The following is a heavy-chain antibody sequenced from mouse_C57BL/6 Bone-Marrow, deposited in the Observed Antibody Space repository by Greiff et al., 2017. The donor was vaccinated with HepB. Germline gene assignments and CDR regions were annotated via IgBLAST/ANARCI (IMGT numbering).Heavy chain of an antibody. CDR3: APLLLRGAMDY. CDR2: IYPRSGNT. D-gene: IGHD1-1*01. V-gene: IGHV1-81*01. J-gene: IGHJ4*01. Sequence: VQLQQSGAELARPGASVKLSCKASGYTFTSYGISWVKQRPGQGLEWIGEIYPRSGNTYYNEKFKGKATLTADKSSSTAYMELRSLTSEDSAVYYCAPLLLRGAMDYWGQGTSVTVSS. CDR1: GYTFTSYG.